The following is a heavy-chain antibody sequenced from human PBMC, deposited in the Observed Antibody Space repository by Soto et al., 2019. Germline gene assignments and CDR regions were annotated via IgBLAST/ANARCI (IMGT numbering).Heavy chain of an antibody. CDR3: ARGQEGIVATH. V-gene: IGHV4-34*01. Sequence: QVQLQQWGAGLLKPSETLSLTCTVNGGSLTGYYWSWIRQPPGKGLEWIGEVKDGGSTNYSPSLRGRVSLSADTSKNHFSLRLNSLTAAATAVYFCARGQEGIVATHWDQGALVTVSS. CDR2: VKDGGST. J-gene: IGHJ4*02. CDR1: GGSLTGYY. D-gene: IGHD5-12*01.